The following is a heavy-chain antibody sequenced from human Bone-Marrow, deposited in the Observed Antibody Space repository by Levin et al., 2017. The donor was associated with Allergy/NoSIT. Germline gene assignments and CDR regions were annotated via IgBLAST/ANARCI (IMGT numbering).Heavy chain of an antibody. CDR2: VSAYNGDT. V-gene: IGHV1-18*01. CDR1: GYTFTSYG. J-gene: IGHJ2*01. CDR3: GRSPPSRSAYLFWSCDL. Sequence: ASVKVSCKASGYTFTSYGITWVRQAPGQGLEWMGWVSAYNGDTKSAQNFQGRVTMTTDTSTTKAYMELARLTSDATAVYSSGRSPPSRSAYLFWSCDLWGRGTLVTVSS. D-gene: IGHD3-22*01.